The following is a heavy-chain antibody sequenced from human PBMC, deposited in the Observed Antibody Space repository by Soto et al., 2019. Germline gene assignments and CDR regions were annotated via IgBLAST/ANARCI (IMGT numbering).Heavy chain of an antibody. D-gene: IGHD3-10*01. Sequence: EVQLVESGGGLVKPGGSLRLSCAASGFTLSSYSMNWVRQAPGKGLEWVSSLSSSGDFIHYADSVKARFAISRDNAKSLLYSEMSSLTAHDTAVYYCAGPGNSVNITVYLDLWGRVTLVTVSS. CDR2: LSSSGDFI. CDR1: GFTLSSYS. V-gene: IGHV3-21*01. CDR3: AGPGNSVNITVYLDL. J-gene: IGHJ2*01.